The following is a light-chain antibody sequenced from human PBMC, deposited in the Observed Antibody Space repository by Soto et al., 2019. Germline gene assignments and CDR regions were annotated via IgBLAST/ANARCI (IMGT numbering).Light chain of an antibody. V-gene: IGKV2-28*01. CDR1: ESLLHSNGNTY. Sequence: DIGMTRSPLSLPVTPGEPASISCTSSESLLHSNGNTYLDWYLQKQGQSPQLLIYLGSNRGSGVPDRFSGGGSGTDFTLKIRRVEAEDVGVYYCMQGLNTPRTFGLVTKVEIX. CDR3: MQGLNTPRT. CDR2: LGS. J-gene: IGKJ4*02.